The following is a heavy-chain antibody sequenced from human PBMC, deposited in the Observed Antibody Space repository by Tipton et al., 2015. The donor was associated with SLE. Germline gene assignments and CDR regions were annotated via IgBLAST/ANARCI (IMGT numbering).Heavy chain of an antibody. V-gene: IGHV4-4*07. J-gene: IGHJ4*02. CDR1: GGSISNYY. CDR2: FCTSERT. D-gene: IGHD3-22*01. Sequence: TLSLTCSVSVSGGSISNYYWHWIRQPAGQGLEWIGRFCTSERTTYNPSLKSRITMSVDTSKNQFSLKLTSVTAADTAVYYCARLPGGYYDSSGFRGPRYFDTWGQGTLVTVSS. CDR3: ARLPGGYYDSSGFRGPRYFDT.